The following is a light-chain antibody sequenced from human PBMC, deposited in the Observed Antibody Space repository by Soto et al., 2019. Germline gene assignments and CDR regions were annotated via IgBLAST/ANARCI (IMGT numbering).Light chain of an antibody. V-gene: IGLV2-14*02. Sequence: QSALTQPGSVSGSPGQSITISCTGTSSDIGNYNHVSWYQHHPGKVPKLMIYDVRHRPSGVSHRFSGSKSDKTASLTISGHQPEDEADYYCSSYSASTTHVVFGGGTKVTVL. J-gene: IGLJ2*01. CDR3: SSYSASTTHVV. CDR2: DVR. CDR1: SSDIGNYNH.